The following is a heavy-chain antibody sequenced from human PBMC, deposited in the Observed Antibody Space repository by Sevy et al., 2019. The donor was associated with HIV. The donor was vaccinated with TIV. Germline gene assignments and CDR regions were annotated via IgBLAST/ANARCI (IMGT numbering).Heavy chain of an antibody. CDR2: MNPNSGNT. CDR1: GYTFTSYD. J-gene: IGHJ4*02. V-gene: IGHV1-8*01. CDR3: ARGPSWSGSSYYFDY. Sequence: ASVKVSCKASGYTFTSYDINWVRQATGQGLEWMGWMNPNSGNTGYPQKFQGRVTMTRNTSISTAYMELSSLRSEDTAVYYCARGPSWSGSSYYFDYWGQGTLVTVSS. D-gene: IGHD1-26*01.